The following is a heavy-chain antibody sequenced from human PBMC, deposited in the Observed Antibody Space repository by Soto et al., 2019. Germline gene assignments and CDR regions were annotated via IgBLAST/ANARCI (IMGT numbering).Heavy chain of an antibody. J-gene: IGHJ6*02. D-gene: IGHD5-18*01. CDR2: INHSGST. Sequence: PSETPVPHLRRLPWVLQWFLLDLGPPDPGKGLEWIGEINHSGSTNYNPSLKNRVTISVDRSTNYFSLRMTSVTAADAAVYYCARGRGYVYGYNFYGMDVWGQGTTVTVSS. V-gene: IGHV4-34*01. CDR3: ARGRGYVYGYNFYGMDV. CDR1: WVLQWFL.